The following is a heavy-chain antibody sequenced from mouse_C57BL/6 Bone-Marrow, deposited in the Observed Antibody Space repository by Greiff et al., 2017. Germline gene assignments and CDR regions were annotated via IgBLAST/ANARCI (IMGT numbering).Heavy chain of an antibody. CDR2: ISSGSSTI. CDR1: GFTFSDYG. D-gene: IGHD2-4*01. CDR3: AKYYDYSFAY. J-gene: IGHJ3*01. Sequence: EVKLVESGGGLVKPGGSLKLSCAASGFTFSDYGMHWVRQAPEKGLEWVAYISSGSSTIYYADTVKGLFTISRDNAKNTLFLQMTSLRSEDTAMYYCAKYYDYSFAYWGQGTLVTVSA. V-gene: IGHV5-17*01.